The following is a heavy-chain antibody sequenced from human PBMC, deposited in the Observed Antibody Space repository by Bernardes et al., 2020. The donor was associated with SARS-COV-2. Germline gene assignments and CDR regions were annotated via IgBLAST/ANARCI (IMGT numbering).Heavy chain of an antibody. Sequence: GGSLRLSCAASGFTFSSYAMSWVRQAPGKGLEWVSAISGGADSTYDADSVKGRFTISRDNSKNTLFLQMNSLRAEDTAVYYCVRYSVGSMGFFDYWGQGTLVTVSS. J-gene: IGHJ4*02. CDR2: ISGGADST. D-gene: IGHD1-26*01. V-gene: IGHV3-23*01. CDR3: VRYSVGSMGFFDY. CDR1: GFTFSSYA.